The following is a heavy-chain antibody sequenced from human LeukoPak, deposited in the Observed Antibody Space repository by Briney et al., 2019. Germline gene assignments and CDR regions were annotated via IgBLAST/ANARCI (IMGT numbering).Heavy chain of an antibody. CDR2: IRYDGSNK. J-gene: IGHJ5*02. CDR1: GFTFSSYG. D-gene: IGHD2-2*01. CDR3: AKDLVGYQLSMNWFDP. Sequence: AEGSLRLSCAASGFTFSSYGMHWVRQAPGKGLEWVAFIRYDGSNKYYADSVKGRFTISRDNSKNTLYLQMNSLRAEDTAVYYCAKDLVGYQLSMNWFDPWGQGTLVTVSS. V-gene: IGHV3-30*02.